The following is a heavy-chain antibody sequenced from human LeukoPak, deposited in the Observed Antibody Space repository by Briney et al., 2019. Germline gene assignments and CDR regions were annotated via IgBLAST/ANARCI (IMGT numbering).Heavy chain of an antibody. D-gene: IGHD5-12*01. CDR1: GFTFSSYA. CDR3: ARDTHSGYDYFDY. CDR2: ISYDGSNK. V-gene: IGHV3-30-3*01. Sequence: GGSLRLSCVASGFTFSSYAMSWVRQAPGKGLEWVAVISYDGSNKYYADSVKGRFTISRDNSKNTLYLQMNSLRAEDTAVYYCARDTHSGYDYFDYWGQGTLVTVSS. J-gene: IGHJ4*02.